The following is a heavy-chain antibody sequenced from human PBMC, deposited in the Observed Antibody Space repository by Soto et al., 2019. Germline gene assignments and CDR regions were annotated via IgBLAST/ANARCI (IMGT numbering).Heavy chain of an antibody. CDR1: GFTFSTYE. CDR2: ISVSGNII. Sequence: GSLRLSCAASGFTFSTYEFNCVRQAPGRGLEWISYISVSGNIIKYADSVKGRITISRENAENSLHLHMSSLRVDETAVYSCVRDTMRDSAADSLDNLGQGTQVTISS. D-gene: IGHD6-13*01. V-gene: IGHV3-48*03. J-gene: IGHJ4*02. CDR3: VRDTMRDSAADSLDN.